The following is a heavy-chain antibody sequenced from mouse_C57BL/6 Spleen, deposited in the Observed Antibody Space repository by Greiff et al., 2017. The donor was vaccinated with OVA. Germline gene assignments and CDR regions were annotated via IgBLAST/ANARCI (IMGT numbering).Heavy chain of an antibody. V-gene: IGHV1-80*01. CDR1: GYAFSSYW. D-gene: IGHD1-1*01. Sequence: QVQLKQSGAELVKPGASVKISCKASGYAFSSYWMNWVKQRPGKGLEWIGQIYPGDGDTNYNGKFKGKATLTADKSSSTAYMQLSSLTSEYSAVYFCARQVHYYGSSYEYFDVWGTGTTVTVSS. CDR3: ARQVHYYGSSYEYFDV. J-gene: IGHJ1*03. CDR2: IYPGDGDT.